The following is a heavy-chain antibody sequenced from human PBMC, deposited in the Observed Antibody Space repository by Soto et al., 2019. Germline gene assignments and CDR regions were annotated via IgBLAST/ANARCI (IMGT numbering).Heavy chain of an antibody. Sequence: QVQLVQSGAEVKKPGSSVKVSCKASGGTFSSYAISWVRQAPGQGLEWMGGIIPIFGTADYAQKYQGRGTITADESTSTAYMELSSLRSEDTAVYYCARHVPAAGYYYGMDVWGQGTTVTVSS. CDR3: ARHVPAAGYYYGMDV. D-gene: IGHD2-2*01. CDR2: IIPIFGTA. CDR1: GGTFSSYA. J-gene: IGHJ6*02. V-gene: IGHV1-69*12.